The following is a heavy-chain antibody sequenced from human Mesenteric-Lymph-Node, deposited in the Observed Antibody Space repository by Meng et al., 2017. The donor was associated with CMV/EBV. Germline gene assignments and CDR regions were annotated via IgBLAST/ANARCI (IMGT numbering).Heavy chain of an antibody. CDR2: INPNSGGT. V-gene: IGHV1-2*06. CDR3: ARDGGVYDFDY. J-gene: IGHJ4*02. CDR1: GYTFIGDY. Sequence: SCKASGYTFIGDYIHWVRQAPGQGLEWVGRINPNSGGTNYAQKFQGRVTMTRDTSVTTAYMELSRLRSDDTAVYYCARDGGVYDFDYWGQGPLVTVSS. D-gene: IGHD5/OR15-5a*01.